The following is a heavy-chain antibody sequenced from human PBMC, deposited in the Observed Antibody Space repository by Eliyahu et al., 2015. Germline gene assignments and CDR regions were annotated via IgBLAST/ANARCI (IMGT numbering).Heavy chain of an antibody. CDR3: ARVPYVDIVATSVGLDAFDI. D-gene: IGHD5-12*01. V-gene: IGHV4-59*01. Sequence: QVQLQESGPGLVKPSATLSLTCTVSGGSISXYXWXWIRQPPGKGLEWIGYIYYSGSTNYNPSLKSRVTISVDTSKNQFSLKLSSVTAADTAVYYCARVPYVDIVATSVGLDAFDIWGQGTMVTVSS. CDR2: IYYSGST. J-gene: IGHJ3*02. CDR1: GGSISXYX.